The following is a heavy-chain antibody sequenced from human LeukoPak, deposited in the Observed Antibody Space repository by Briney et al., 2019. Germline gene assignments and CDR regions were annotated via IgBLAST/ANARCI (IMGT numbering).Heavy chain of an antibody. CDR2: IIPILGIA. J-gene: IGHJ3*02. D-gene: IGHD6-19*01. CDR1: GGTFSSYA. V-gene: IGHV1-69*04. Sequence: SVKVSCKASGGTFSSYAISWVRQAPGQGLEWMGRIIPILGIANYAQKFQGRVTITADKSTSTAYMELSSLRSEDTAVYYCARDLDSSGTVKGYAFDIWGQGTMVTVSS. CDR3: ARDLDSSGTVKGYAFDI.